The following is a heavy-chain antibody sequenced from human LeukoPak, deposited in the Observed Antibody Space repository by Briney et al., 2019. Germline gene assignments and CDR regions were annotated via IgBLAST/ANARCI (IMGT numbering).Heavy chain of an antibody. CDR3: ARDLEMDKPYQLTRADWFDP. J-gene: IGHJ5*02. Sequence: GGPLRLSCAASGFNFSDYYMSWIRQAPGKGLEWVSYISNSGNTIYYADSVKGRFTISRDNAKNSLYLQMNSLRAGDTAVYYCARDLEMDKPYQLTRADWFDPWGQGTLVTVSS. V-gene: IGHV3-11*01. D-gene: IGHD2-2*01. CDR2: ISNSGNTI. CDR1: GFNFSDYY.